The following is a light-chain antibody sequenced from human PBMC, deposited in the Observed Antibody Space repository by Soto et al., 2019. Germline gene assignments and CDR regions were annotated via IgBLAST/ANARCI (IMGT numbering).Light chain of an antibody. Sequence: IQMTQSPSSLSASVGDRLTITCRASQGISRWLDWYQLKPGKAPKSLIYAASTLQSGVPSRFSGSGSGTHFTLTVSSVQPEDSATYYCQQYGSFPATFGQGTKVEI. CDR3: QQYGSFPAT. CDR1: QGISRW. J-gene: IGKJ1*01. CDR2: AAS. V-gene: IGKV1D-16*01.